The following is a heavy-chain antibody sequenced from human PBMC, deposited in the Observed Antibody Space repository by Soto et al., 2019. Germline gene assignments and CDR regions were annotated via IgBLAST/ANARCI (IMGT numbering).Heavy chain of an antibody. CDR1: GFIFISYW. CDR3: VTVMF. CDR2: IKQDGSEK. V-gene: IGHV3-7*01. Sequence: GGSLILSCAASGFIFISYWMTWVRQAPGKGLEWVANIKQDGSEKYYVDSVKGRFTISRDNAKTSLYLQMNSLRAEDTAVYYCVTVMFWGQGTLVTVSS. D-gene: IGHD2-8*01. J-gene: IGHJ4*02.